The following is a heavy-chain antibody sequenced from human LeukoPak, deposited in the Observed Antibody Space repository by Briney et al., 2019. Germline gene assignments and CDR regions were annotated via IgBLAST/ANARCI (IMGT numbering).Heavy chain of an antibody. D-gene: IGHD3-22*01. J-gene: IGHJ4*02. Sequence: GGSLRLSCAASGFTFSDYYMSWIRQAPGKGLEWVSYISSSGITIYYADSVKGRFTISRDNAKNSLSLQMNSLRVEDTAVYYCARAGYYDTSGYRALDYWGQGTLVTVSS. CDR2: ISSSGITI. CDR3: ARAGYYDTSGYRALDY. V-gene: IGHV3-11*04. CDR1: GFTFSDYY.